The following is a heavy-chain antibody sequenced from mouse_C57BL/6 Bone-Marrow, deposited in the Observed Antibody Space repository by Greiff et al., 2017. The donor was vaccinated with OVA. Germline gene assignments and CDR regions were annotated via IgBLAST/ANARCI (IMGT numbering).Heavy chain of an antibody. CDR1: GFSLTSYG. CDR2: IWSGGST. CDR3: ASPETAHYAMDY. D-gene: IGHD3-2*01. Sequence: VKLVESGPGLVQPSQSLSITCTVSGFSLTSYGVHWVRQSPGKGLEWLGVIWSGGSTDYNAAFISRLSISKDNSKSQVFFKMNSLQADDTAIYYCASPETAHYAMDYWGQGTSVTVSS. V-gene: IGHV2-2*01. J-gene: IGHJ4*01.